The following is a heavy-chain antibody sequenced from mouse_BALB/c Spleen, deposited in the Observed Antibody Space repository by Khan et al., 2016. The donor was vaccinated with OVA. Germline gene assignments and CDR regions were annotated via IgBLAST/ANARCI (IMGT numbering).Heavy chain of an antibody. CDR1: GFSLTDHG. CDR3: SKGVWSEYYSLDY. Sequence: VQLQESGPGLVAPSQSLSITCTVSGFSLTDHGVSWIRQPPGKGLEWLGVIWGGGSTYYNSVLKYRLNISKDNSNSQVLLQMSSLQTDDTASYYGSKGVWSEYYSLDYWGQGTSVTVSS. J-gene: IGHJ4*01. CDR2: IWGGGST. V-gene: IGHV2-6-5*01.